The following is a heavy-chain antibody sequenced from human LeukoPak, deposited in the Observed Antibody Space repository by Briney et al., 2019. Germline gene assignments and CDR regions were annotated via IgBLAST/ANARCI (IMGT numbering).Heavy chain of an antibody. CDR3: ARGRFGELSVATFDI. CDR2: IWYDGTNK. V-gene: IGHV3-33*01. Sequence: SCKASGYTFTGYYMHWVRQAPGKGLEWVALIWYDGTNKYYGDSVKGRFTISRDNSKNTLYLQMNSLRAEDTAVYYCARGRFGELSVATFDIWGQGTMVTVSS. J-gene: IGHJ3*02. D-gene: IGHD3-10*01. CDR1: GYTFTGYY.